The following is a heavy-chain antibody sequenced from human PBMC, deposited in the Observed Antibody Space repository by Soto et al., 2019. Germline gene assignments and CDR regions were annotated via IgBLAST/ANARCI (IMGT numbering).Heavy chain of an antibody. V-gene: IGHV4-30-2*01. Sequence: LCGGSIITGDFSWNWIRQPPGKGLEWVGYIYHEGSTYYNPSLKGRATISVDRSKNYFSLKLSSVTAADTGVYFCARGRSTSGYPNFDPWGQGTLVTVSS. J-gene: IGHJ5*02. D-gene: IGHD3-22*01. CDR1: GGSIITGDFS. CDR3: ARGRSTSGYPNFDP. CDR2: IYHEGST.